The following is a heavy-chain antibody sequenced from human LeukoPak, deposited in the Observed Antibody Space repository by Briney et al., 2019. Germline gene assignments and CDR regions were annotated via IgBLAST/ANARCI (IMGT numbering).Heavy chain of an antibody. CDR3: VRKSLGFCSGGSCHFDY. J-gene: IGHJ4*02. CDR1: GFTSSSHG. D-gene: IGHD2-15*01. V-gene: IGHV3-23*01. CDR2: ITGSGVNT. Sequence: GGSLRLSCVASGFTSSSHGMSWVRQAPGKGLEWVSLITGSGVNTYYADSVKGRFTISRDNSKNMLSLQMNNLRAEETAVYYCVRKSLGFCSGGSCHFDYWGQGALVTVSS.